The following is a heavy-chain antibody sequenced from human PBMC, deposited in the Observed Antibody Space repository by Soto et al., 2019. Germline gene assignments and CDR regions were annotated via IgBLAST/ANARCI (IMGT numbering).Heavy chain of an antibody. CDR1: CGSISSSSYY. CDR2: IYYSGST. D-gene: IGHD3-3*02. J-gene: IGHJ5*02. CDR3: ASPKMAFYNWFDP. Sequence: PSETLSLTCTVSCGSISSSSYYWGWIRQPPGKGLEWIGSIYYSGSTYYNPSLKSRVTISVDTSKNQFSLKLSSVTAADTAVYYCASPKMAFYNWFDPWGQGTLVTVS. V-gene: IGHV4-39*01.